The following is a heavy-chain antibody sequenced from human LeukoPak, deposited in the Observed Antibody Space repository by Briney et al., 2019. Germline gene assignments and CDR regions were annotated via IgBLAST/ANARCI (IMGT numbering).Heavy chain of an antibody. CDR3: ARLGYPWYSSGGWFDP. CDR1: GGSFSGYY. Sequence: PSETLSLTCAVYGGSFSGYYWSWIRQPPGKGLEWIGEINHSGSTNYNPSLKSRVTISVDTSKNQFSLKLSSVTAADTAVYYCARLGYPWYSSGGWFDPWGQGTLVTVSS. V-gene: IGHV4-34*01. D-gene: IGHD6-19*01. J-gene: IGHJ5*02. CDR2: INHSGST.